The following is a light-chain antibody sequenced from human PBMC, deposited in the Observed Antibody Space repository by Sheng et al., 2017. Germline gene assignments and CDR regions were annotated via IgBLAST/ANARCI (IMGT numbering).Light chain of an antibody. V-gene: IGKV3-11*01. CDR3: HQRFNWPLT. J-gene: IGKJ4*01. Sequence: EIVLTQSPATLSLSPGERATLSCRASQSISSYLAWYQQKPGQAPRFLIYDASNRATGIPARFSGNGSGTDFTLTISSLEPEDFAVYYCHQRFNWPLTFGGGTKVEIK. CDR2: DAS. CDR1: QSISSY.